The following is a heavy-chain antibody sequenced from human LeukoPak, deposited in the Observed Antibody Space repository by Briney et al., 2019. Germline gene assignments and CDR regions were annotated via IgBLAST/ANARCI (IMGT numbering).Heavy chain of an antibody. V-gene: IGHV4-61*01. D-gene: IGHD4-17*01. Sequence: SETLSLTCTVSGGSVSSGSYYWSWIRQPQGKGPEWIGYIYYSGSTNYNPSLKSRVTISVDTSRNQFYLKLSFVTAADTAVYYWANFMGYGDYVEDWCDPWGQGTLVTVSS. J-gene: IGHJ5*02. CDR1: GGSVSSGSYY. CDR2: IYYSGST. CDR3: ANFMGYGDYVEDWCDP.